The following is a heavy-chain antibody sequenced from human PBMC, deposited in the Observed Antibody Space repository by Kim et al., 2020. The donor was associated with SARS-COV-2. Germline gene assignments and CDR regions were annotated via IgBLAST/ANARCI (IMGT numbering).Heavy chain of an antibody. V-gene: IGHV5-10-1*01. D-gene: IGHD6-19*01. J-gene: IGHJ4*02. Sequence: YSPSFQGHVTISADKSISTAYLQWSSLKASDTAMYYCASASGYSSGWYGYWGQGTLVTVSS. CDR3: ASASGYSSGWYGY.